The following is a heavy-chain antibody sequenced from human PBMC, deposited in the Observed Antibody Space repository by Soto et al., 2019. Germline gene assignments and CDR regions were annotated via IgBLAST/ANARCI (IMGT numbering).Heavy chain of an antibody. D-gene: IGHD3-16*01. J-gene: IGHJ5*02. V-gene: IGHV3-74*01. CDR2: MNEDGTTI. CDR3: APDLGGPQGS. CDR1: GFTFSNYW. Sequence: EVQLVESGGGLVQPGGSLRLSCAASGFTFSNYWMHWVRQGPGKGLVWVSRMNEDGTTIDYADSVKGRFTISRDNAKSTLSLQMNSLRAEDTAVYYCAPDLGGPQGSWGQGTLVTVSS.